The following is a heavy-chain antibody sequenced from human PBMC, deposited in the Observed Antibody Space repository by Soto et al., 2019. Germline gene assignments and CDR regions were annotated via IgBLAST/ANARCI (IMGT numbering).Heavy chain of an antibody. V-gene: IGHV4-39*01. CDR2: ISYSGST. D-gene: IGHD6-19*01. CDR1: GGSISSSSYY. CDR3: ARRLAVAGDFDS. J-gene: IGHJ4*02. Sequence: QLQLQESGPGLVKPSETLSLTCTVSGGSISSSSYYWGWIRQPPGKGLEWIGSISYSGSTYYNPSLKSRVTISVDTSNNQYSRMRSSVTAADTAVYYCARRLAVAGDFDSWGQGTQVTVSS.